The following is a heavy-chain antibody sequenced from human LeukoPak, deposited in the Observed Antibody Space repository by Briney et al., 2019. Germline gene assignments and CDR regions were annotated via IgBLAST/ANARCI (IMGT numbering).Heavy chain of an antibody. Sequence: SETLSLTCTVSGGSISTSSYYWGWIRQPPGKGLEWIATIYYSGSTYYNPSLKSRVTISVGTSKNQFSLKVNSVTAADTAVYFCATIAWGGYYDHWGQGTLVTVSS. V-gene: IGHV4-39*01. CDR2: IYYSGST. D-gene: IGHD3-3*01. J-gene: IGHJ4*02. CDR3: ATIAWGGYYDH. CDR1: GGSISTSSYY.